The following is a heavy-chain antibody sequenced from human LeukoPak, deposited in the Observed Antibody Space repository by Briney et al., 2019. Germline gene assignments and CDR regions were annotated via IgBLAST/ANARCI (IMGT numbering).Heavy chain of an antibody. Sequence: SETLSLTCAVYGGPFSGYYWSWIRQPPGKGLEWLGEINHSGSTNYNPSLKSRVTISVDTSKKQFSLKLSSVTAADTAVYFCARGRATYDFWSGQKIDQWGQGTLVTVSS. D-gene: IGHD3-3*01. CDR3: ARGRATYDFWSGQKIDQ. V-gene: IGHV4-34*01. J-gene: IGHJ4*02. CDR1: GGPFSGYY. CDR2: INHSGST.